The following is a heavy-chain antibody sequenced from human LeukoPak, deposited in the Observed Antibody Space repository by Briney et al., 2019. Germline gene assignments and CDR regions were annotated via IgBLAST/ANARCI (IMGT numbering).Heavy chain of an antibody. V-gene: IGHV3-30-3*01. Sequence: GGSLRLSCTASGFTFSSYSLYWVRQAPGKGLECVAVISYHESNKYYADSVKGRFTISRDNSKDTLFLQMSSLRAEDTAVYYCARNVESAYYDFGDGMDVWGQGTTVTVSS. CDR1: GFTFSSYS. J-gene: IGHJ6*02. CDR2: ISYHESNK. D-gene: IGHD3-3*01. CDR3: ARNVESAYYDFGDGMDV.